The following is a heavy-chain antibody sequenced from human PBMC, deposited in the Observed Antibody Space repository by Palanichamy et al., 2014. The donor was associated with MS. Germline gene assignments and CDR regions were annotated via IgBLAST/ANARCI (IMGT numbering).Heavy chain of an antibody. CDR1: GGSISKGTC. D-gene: IGHD3-22*01. J-gene: IGHJ6*02. Sequence: QLQLQESGPGLVKPSGTLSLTCVVSGGSISKGTCWSWVRQPPGKGLGWIGEICHSGSTNYDPSLKSRVTISISVDKSKNQFSLRLGSLTAADTAVYFCARGQHNDSYAMDVWGQGTTVTVSS. CDR3: ARGQHNDSYAMDV. V-gene: IGHV4-4*02. CDR2: ICHSGST.